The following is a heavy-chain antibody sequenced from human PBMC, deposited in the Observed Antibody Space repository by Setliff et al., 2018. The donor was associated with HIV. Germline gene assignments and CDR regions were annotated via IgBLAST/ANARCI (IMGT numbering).Heavy chain of an antibody. D-gene: IGHD4-17*01. CDR1: GFSFSLYA. V-gene: IGHV3-48*03. CDR3: ARDSDVTSDAFDI. Sequence: GGSLRLSCKATGFSFSLYAMSWVRQAPGKGLEWVSYISSSGSTIYYADSVKGRFTISRDNAKNSLYLQMNSLRAEDTAVYYCARDSDVTSDAFDIWGQGTMVTVSS. J-gene: IGHJ3*02. CDR2: ISSSGSTI.